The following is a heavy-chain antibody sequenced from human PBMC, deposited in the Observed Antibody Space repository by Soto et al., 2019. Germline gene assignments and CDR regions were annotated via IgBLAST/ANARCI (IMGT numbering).Heavy chain of an antibody. Sequence: QVQLQESGPGLVKPSETLSLTCTVSGGSITSHYWTWIRQPAGKGLEWIGRIYTSGSTNYNPSLKSRLTMSVDTSKNQFALTLNSVTAADTALYYCARQTTYISSWFDYWGHGTLVTVSS. CDR2: IYTSGST. CDR3: ARQTTYISSWFDY. CDR1: GGSITSHY. D-gene: IGHD6-13*01. J-gene: IGHJ5*01. V-gene: IGHV4-4*07.